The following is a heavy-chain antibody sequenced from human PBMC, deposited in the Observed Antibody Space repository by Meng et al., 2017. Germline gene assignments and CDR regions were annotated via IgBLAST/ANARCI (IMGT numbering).Heavy chain of an antibody. J-gene: IGHJ4*02. CDR2: ISGSGGST. CDR3: AKDPYYYGSGSPRYLDY. Sequence: GESLKISCAASGFTFSSYAMSWVRQAPGKGLEWVAAISGSGGSTYYADSVKGRFTISRDNSKNTLYLQMNSLRAEDTAVYYCAKDPYYYGSGSPRYLDYRGQGTLVTVSS. V-gene: IGHV3-23*01. D-gene: IGHD3-10*01. CDR1: GFTFSSYA.